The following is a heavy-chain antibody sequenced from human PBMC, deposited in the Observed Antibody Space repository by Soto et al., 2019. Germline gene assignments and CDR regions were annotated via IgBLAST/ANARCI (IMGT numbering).Heavy chain of an antibody. CDR1: GFTFSSYA. D-gene: IGHD3-3*01. Sequence: EVQLLESGGGLVQPGGSLRLSCAASGFTFSSYAMSWVRQAPGKGLEWVSAISGSGGSTYYSDSVKGRFTISRDNSKNTLYLQMNSLRAEDTAVYYCAKFDDGDFNYYYCMDVWGQGTTVTVSS. V-gene: IGHV3-23*01. J-gene: IGHJ6*02. CDR2: ISGSGGST. CDR3: AKFDDGDFNYYYCMDV.